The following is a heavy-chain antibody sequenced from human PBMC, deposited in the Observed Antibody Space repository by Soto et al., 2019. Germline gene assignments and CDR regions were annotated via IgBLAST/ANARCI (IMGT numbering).Heavy chain of an antibody. V-gene: IGHV1-69*13. CDR3: ARDWATVTSNWFDP. Sequence: SVKVSCKASGGTFSSYAISWVRQAPGQGLEWMGGIIPIFGTANYAQKFQGRVTITADESISTAYMELSRLRSDDTAVYYCARDWATVTSNWFDPWGQGTLVTVSS. J-gene: IGHJ5*02. CDR2: IIPIFGTA. CDR1: GGTFSSYA. D-gene: IGHD4-4*01.